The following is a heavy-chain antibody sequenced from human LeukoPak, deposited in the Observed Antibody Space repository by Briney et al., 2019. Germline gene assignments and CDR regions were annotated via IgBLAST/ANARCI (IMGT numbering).Heavy chain of an antibody. D-gene: IGHD3-16*01. V-gene: IGHV3-23*01. Sequence: PRGTLRLSCAASGFTFSSYGVSWVRQAPGKGLEWVSGISGSGHRTYYADSVKGRFTISRDNSKSMLYLQMNSLRAEDTAVYYCAKDWGEYFDYVWGSFTFFDSWGQGTLVTVSS. J-gene: IGHJ4*02. CDR1: GFTFSSYG. CDR2: ISGSGHRT. CDR3: AKDWGEYFDYVWGSFTFFDS.